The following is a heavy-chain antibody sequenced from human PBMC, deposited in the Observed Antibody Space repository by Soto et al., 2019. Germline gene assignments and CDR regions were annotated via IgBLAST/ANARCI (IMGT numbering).Heavy chain of an antibody. CDR2: ISSSSSTI. CDR3: ARDYYGMDV. V-gene: IGHV3-48*01. Sequence: PGVPLRLSCAASGFTFSSYSMNWVRQAPGKGLEWVSYISSSSSTIYYADSVKGRFTISRDNAKNSLYLQMNSLRAEDTAVYYCARDYYGMDVWGKGTTVTVSS. CDR1: GFTFSSYS. J-gene: IGHJ6*04.